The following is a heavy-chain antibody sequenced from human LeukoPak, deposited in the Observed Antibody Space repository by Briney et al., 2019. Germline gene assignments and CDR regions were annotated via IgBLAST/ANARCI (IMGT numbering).Heavy chain of an antibody. D-gene: IGHD3-10*01. Sequence: SSETLSLTCTVSGGSISSYYWSWIRQPPGKGLEWIGYIYYSGSTNYNPSLKSRVTISVDTSKNQFSLKLSSVTAADTAVYYCARASLRFGELLYPEHAFDIWGQGTMVTVSS. J-gene: IGHJ3*02. CDR1: GGSISSYY. CDR3: ARASLRFGELLYPEHAFDI. CDR2: IYYSGST. V-gene: IGHV4-59*01.